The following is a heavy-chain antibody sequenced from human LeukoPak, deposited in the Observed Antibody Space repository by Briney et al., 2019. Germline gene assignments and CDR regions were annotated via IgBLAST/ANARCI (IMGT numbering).Heavy chain of an antibody. Sequence: PGGSLRLSCAASGITFSHYGMIWVRLAPGKGLEWVSYISSAGTSIYYADSVKGRFTVSRDNSKNMLYLQMNSLRAEDTAVYYCAYYHVNEEPPTFWGQGTLVTVSS. D-gene: IGHD1-1*01. J-gene: IGHJ4*02. CDR3: AYYHVNEEPPTF. CDR1: GITFSHYG. CDR2: ISSAGTSI. V-gene: IGHV3-48*01.